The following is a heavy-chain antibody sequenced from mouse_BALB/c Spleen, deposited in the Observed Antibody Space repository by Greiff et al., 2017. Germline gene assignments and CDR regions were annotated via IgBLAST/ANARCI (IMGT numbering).Heavy chain of an antibody. CDR1: GFTFSSFG. D-gene: IGHD3-3*01. Sequence: EVQRVESGGGLVQPGGSRKLSCAASGFTFSSFGMHWVRQAPEKGLEWVAYISSGSSTIYYADTVKGRFTISRDNPKNTLFLQMTSLRSEDTAMYYCARRGTRGYFDDWGQGTTLTVSS. J-gene: IGHJ2*01. CDR3: ARRGTRGYFDD. V-gene: IGHV5-17*02. CDR2: ISSGSSTI.